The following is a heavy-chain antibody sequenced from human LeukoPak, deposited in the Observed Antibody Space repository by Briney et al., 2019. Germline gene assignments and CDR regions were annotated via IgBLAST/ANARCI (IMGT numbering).Heavy chain of an antibody. V-gene: IGHV4-4*07. CDR1: SDSINSYY. Sequence: SETLSLTCTVSSDSINSYYWSWIRQPAGKGLEWIGRIYSSGTTNYNPSLKSRVTMSIDTSKNQFSLKLSSVTAADTAVYYCARLRSYYDAFDIWGQGTMVTVSS. J-gene: IGHJ3*02. D-gene: IGHD3-10*01. CDR3: ARLRSYYDAFDI. CDR2: IYSSGTT.